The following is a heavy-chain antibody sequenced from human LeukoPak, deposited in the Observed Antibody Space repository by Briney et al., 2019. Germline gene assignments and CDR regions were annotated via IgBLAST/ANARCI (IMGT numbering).Heavy chain of an antibody. CDR3: AKETPNTGWFDP. CDR2: INPSGDGT. J-gene: IGHJ5*02. V-gene: IGHV1-46*01. Sequence: ASVKVSCKASGHTFTTYYVHLVRQAPGQGLEWMGVINPSGDGTNYPQRLQGRVTLTRDTSTSTVYMELSSLRSEDTAIYYCAKETPNTGWFDPWGQGTLVTVSP. D-gene: IGHD1-14*01. CDR1: GHTFTTYY.